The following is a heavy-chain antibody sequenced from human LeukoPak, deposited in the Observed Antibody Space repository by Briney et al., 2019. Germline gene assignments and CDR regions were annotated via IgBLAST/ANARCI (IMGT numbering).Heavy chain of an antibody. D-gene: IGHD4-17*01. Sequence: GGSLRLSCAASGFTFSTYSMNWVRQAPGKGLEWVSSISSSGNYIYYADSVKGRFSISRDGAKNSLFLQMNGLRAEDTAVYYCARDMTTATTCYLQHWGQGTPVTVSS. CDR3: ARDMTTATTCYLQH. CDR2: ISSSGNYI. V-gene: IGHV3-21*01. CDR1: GFTFSTYS. J-gene: IGHJ1*01.